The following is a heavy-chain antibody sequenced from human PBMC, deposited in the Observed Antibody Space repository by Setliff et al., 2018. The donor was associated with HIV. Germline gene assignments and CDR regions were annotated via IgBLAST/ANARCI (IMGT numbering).Heavy chain of an antibody. CDR2: IRSKDNSYAT. Sequence: LKISCAASGFTFSGSAIHWVRQAPGKGLEWVGRIRSKDNSYATTYPASLKGRFTISRDDSKNTAYLQMYSLKTEDTAVYYCTRRLIDTYYYESGTYPSMDVWGKGATVTVSS. J-gene: IGHJ6*03. V-gene: IGHV3-73*01. CDR3: TRRLIDTYYYESGTYPSMDV. D-gene: IGHD3-10*01. CDR1: GFTFSGSA.